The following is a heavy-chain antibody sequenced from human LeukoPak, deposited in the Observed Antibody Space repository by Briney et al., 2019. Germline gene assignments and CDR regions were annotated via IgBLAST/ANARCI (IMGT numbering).Heavy chain of an antibody. V-gene: IGHV3-23*01. J-gene: IGHJ6*03. D-gene: IGHD3-22*01. Sequence: PGGSLRLSCAASGFTFDNYAMNWVRQAPGKGLEWVSSISGTGGGTYHADSVKGRFTISRDNSENTLYLQMNGLRVEDTAVYYCAKGDSRDWYYSYMDVWGKGTTVTVS. CDR2: ISGTGGGT. CDR3: AKGDSRDWYYSYMDV. CDR1: GFTFDNYA.